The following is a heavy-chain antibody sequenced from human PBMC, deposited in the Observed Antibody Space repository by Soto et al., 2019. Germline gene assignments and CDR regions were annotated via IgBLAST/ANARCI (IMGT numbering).Heavy chain of an antibody. D-gene: IGHD5-18*01. CDR2: VNIYRGTT. Sequence: QVQLVQSGAEVRKPGASVKVSCKASGYTFTDYGISWVRQTPGQGLQWMGWVNIYRGTTNYAQKFQDRVTMTTDTSTTTAYPELRSLRSDDTAVYSCARARAAYSYADSWGQGTLVTVSS. CDR3: ARARAAYSYADS. V-gene: IGHV1-18*01. CDR1: GYTFTDYG. J-gene: IGHJ4*02.